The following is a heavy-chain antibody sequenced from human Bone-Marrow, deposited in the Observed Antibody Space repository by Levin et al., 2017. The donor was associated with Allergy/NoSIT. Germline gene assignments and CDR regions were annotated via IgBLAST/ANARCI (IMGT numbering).Heavy chain of an antibody. CDR2: LYWDDDK. Sequence: QTLSLTCTFSGFSLRTSAEGVGWFRQTPGEALEWLALLYWDDDKRYSPSLKSRLTIIRDTSKNQVVLRMTNMDPVDTGTYYCAHKVPFNSATFFDYWGQGTLVTVSA. D-gene: IGHD2-15*01. CDR3: AHKVPFNSATFFDY. J-gene: IGHJ4*02. V-gene: IGHV2-5*02. CDR1: GFSLRTSAEG.